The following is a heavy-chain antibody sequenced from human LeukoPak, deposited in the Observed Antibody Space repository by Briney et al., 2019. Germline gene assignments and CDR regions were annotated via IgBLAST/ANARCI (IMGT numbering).Heavy chain of an antibody. V-gene: IGHV4-4*07. CDR2: IYTSGST. J-gene: IGHJ4*02. CDR1: GASISSYY. CDR3: ARGPGSGYPYYFDY. Sequence: SETLSLTCTVSGASISSYYWSWIRQPAGKGLEWIGRIYTSGSTNYNPSLKSRVTMSVDTSKNQFSLKLSSVTAADTAVYYCARGPGSGYPYYFDYWGQGTLVTVPS. D-gene: IGHD3-3*01.